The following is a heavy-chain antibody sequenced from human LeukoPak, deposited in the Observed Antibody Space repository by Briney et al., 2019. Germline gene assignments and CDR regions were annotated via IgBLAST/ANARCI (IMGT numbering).Heavy chain of an antibody. CDR1: GYTFTSYY. V-gene: IGHV1-46*01. CDR3: AKVPTSFYTASWGFDN. Sequence: GASVKVSCKASGYTFTSYYMHWVRQAPGQGLEWMGIINPSGGSTSYAQKFQGRVTMTRDTSTSTVYMELSSLRSEDTAVYYCAKVPTSFYTASWGFDNWGQGTLVTVSS. CDR2: INPSGGST. J-gene: IGHJ4*02. D-gene: IGHD5-18*01.